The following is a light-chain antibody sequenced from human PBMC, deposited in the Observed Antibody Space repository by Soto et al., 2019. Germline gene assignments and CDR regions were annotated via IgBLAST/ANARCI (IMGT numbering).Light chain of an antibody. CDR3: QQSVKSPWT. CDR2: GGS. V-gene: IGKV3-20*01. Sequence: EIVLTQSPGTLSLSPGERATLSCRASQSVDTRFFAWYQQKPGQAPRLLIYGGSSRATGTPDRFSISGSGRDFTLTISRLEPEDVAVYYCQQSVKSPWTFCQGTKVEIK. CDR1: QSVDTRF. J-gene: IGKJ1*01.